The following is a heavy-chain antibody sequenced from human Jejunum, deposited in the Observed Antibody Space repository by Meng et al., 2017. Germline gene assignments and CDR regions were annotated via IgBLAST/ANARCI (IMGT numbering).Heavy chain of an antibody. CDR2: IHWNSGSI. CDR1: GFTFHEYA. Sequence: GGSLRLSCAASGFTFHEYAMHWVRQAPGKGLEWVSSIHWNSGSIGYADSVKGRFTISRDNAKNSLYLQMKRLRAEDTAFYYCVTSLPYWYYDKSGYRFGFQHWGQGTLVTVSS. V-gene: IGHV3-9*01. J-gene: IGHJ1*01. CDR3: VTSLPYWYYDKSGYRFGFQH. D-gene: IGHD3-22*01.